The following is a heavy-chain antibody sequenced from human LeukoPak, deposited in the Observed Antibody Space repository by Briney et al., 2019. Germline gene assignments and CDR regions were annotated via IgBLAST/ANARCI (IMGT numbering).Heavy chain of an antibody. V-gene: IGHV3-30*03. CDR3: ARAPGGRSGSYLYYYYGMDV. Sequence: GGSLRLSCAASGFTFSSYGMHWVRQAPGKGLEWVAVISYDGSNKYYADSVKGRFTISRDNSKNTLYLQMNSLRAEDTAVYYCARAPGGRSGSYLYYYYGMDVWGQGTTVTASS. CDR2: ISYDGSNK. J-gene: IGHJ6*02. D-gene: IGHD1-26*01. CDR1: GFTFSSYG.